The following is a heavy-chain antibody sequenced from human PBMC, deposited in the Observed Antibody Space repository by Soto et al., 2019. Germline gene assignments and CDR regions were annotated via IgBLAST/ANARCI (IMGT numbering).Heavy chain of an antibody. J-gene: IGHJ4*01. D-gene: IGHD3-3*01. Sequence: PSETLSLTCSVSGGTVNSGSYYWSWVRQAPGKGLEWIGHVYYSGTTKYNPSLKSRVTISVDTSNNQFSLKINSVTAADTAIYYCARDYWSPEPRFDYWGQGILVTSPQ. CDR1: GGTVNSGSYY. CDR2: VYYSGTT. V-gene: IGHV4-61*01. CDR3: ARDYWSPEPRFDY.